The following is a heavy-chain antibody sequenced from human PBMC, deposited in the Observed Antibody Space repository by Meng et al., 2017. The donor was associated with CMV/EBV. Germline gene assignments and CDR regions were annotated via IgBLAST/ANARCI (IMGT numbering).Heavy chain of an antibody. D-gene: IGHD6-6*01. CDR1: GFTFSSYS. V-gene: IGHV3-21*04. CDR3: ARQVSIAARPNYYGMDV. J-gene: IGHJ6*02. CDR2: ISSSSSYI. Sequence: GGSLRLSCAASGFTFSSYSMNWVRQAPGKGLEWVSSISSSSSYIYYADSVKGRFTISRDNAKNSLYLQMNSLRAEDTAVYYCARQVSIAARPNYYGMDVWGQGTTVTVSS.